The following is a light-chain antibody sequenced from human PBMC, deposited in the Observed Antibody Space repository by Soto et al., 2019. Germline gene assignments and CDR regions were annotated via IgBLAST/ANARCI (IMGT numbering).Light chain of an antibody. V-gene: IGKV1-5*03. Sequence: DIPMTQSPSTLPASVGDRVTITCRASQTIGNWLAWYQQKPGKVPKLLIYNVSSLESGVPSRFSGSGSGTEFTLTISSRQPDDFATYHCQQCNFYLTFGQGTKVEIK. J-gene: IGKJ1*01. CDR3: QQCNFYLT. CDR1: QTIGNW. CDR2: NVS.